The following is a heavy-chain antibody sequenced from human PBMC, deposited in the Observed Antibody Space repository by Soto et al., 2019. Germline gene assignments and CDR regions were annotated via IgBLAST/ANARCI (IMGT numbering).Heavy chain of an antibody. V-gene: IGHV1-18*01. CDR1: GYTFTSYG. J-gene: IGHJ4*02. D-gene: IGHD2-2*03. CDR2: ISAYNGNT. CDR3: ARVVGYCSSTSCPDLTYYFDY. Sequence: QVQLVQSGAEVKKPGASVKVSCKASGYTFTSYGISWVRQAPGQGLEWMGWISAYNGNTNYAQKLQGRVTMTTDTSTSTAYMELRSLRSDDTAVYYCARVVGYCSSTSCPDLTYYFDYWGQGTLVTVSS.